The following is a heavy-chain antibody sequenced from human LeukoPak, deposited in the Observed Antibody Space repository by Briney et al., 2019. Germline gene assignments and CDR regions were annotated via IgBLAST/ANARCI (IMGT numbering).Heavy chain of an antibody. CDR2: IATDGGGT. CDR1: GLTLSTYA. J-gene: IGHJ4*02. CDR3: MTRDTSGY. V-gene: IGHV3-64D*09. Sequence: PGGSLRLSRSGSGLTLSTYAMHWVRQAPGKGLEYVSAIATDGGGTYYADSVKGRFTISRDKSKNTLYLQMRSLRAEDTAVYYCMTRDTSGYWGQGTLVTVSS. D-gene: IGHD3-10*01.